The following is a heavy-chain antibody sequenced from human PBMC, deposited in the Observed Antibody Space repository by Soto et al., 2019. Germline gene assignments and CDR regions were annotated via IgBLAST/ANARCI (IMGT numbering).Heavy chain of an antibody. CDR3: ARDTLPCYFHSMASDY. D-gene: IGHD3-22*01. CDR1: GYTFTTYG. V-gene: IGHV1-18*01. Sequence: QVQLVQSGAEVKRPGASVKVSCKASGYTFTTYGISWVRQAPGQGLEWMAWISAYNGNTNYAQNLQGRVSMTTDASTSTAYMELGSLRSDDTAMYYCARDTLPCYFHSMASDYWGQGTLVTVSS. CDR2: ISAYNGNT. J-gene: IGHJ4*02.